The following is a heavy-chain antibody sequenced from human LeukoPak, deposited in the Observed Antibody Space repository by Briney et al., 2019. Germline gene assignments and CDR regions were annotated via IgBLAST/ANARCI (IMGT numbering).Heavy chain of an antibody. CDR1: GYSFTSYW. CDR3: ARLRPGYCSGGSCYSLLAGWFDP. J-gene: IGHJ5*02. CDR2: IYPGDSDT. D-gene: IGHD2-15*01. Sequence: GESLKISCKGSGYSFTSYWIGWVRQMPGKGLEWMGIIYPGDSDTRYSPSFQGQVTISADKSISTAYLQWSSLKASDTAMYYCARLRPGYCSGGSCYSLLAGWFDPWGQGTLVTVSS. V-gene: IGHV5-51*01.